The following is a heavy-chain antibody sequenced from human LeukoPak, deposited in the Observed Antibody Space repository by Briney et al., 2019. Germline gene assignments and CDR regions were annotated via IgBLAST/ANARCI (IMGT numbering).Heavy chain of an antibody. V-gene: IGHV1-2*02. Sequence: ASVKVSCKTSGYIFTHYYLHWVRQAPGQRPEWMGWINPNNGDTNYAQKFQGRVTMTRNTSISTAYMELSSLRSEDTAVYYCARVLAADDGLYNWFDPWGQGTLVTVSS. CDR1: GYIFTHYY. CDR3: ARVLAADDGLYNWFDP. D-gene: IGHD6-13*01. J-gene: IGHJ5*02. CDR2: INPNNGDT.